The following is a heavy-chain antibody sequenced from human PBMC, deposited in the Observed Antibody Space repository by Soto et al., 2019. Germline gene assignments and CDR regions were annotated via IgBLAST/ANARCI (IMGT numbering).Heavy chain of an antibody. D-gene: IGHD3-9*01. Sequence: QVQLVESGGDLVKPGGSLRLSCAASGFPFSDYYMSWIRQAPGKGLEWVSSIGGSSSYTNNADSVKGRFTISRDNAKNSLYLQMNSLRAEDTAVYYCARRRPTAYYNYWGQGTLVTVSA. J-gene: IGHJ4*02. CDR2: IGGSSSYT. V-gene: IGHV3-11*05. CDR3: ARRRPTAYYNY. CDR1: GFPFSDYY.